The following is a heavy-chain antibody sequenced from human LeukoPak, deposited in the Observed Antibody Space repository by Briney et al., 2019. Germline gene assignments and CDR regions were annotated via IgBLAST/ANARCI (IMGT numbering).Heavy chain of an antibody. D-gene: IGHD3-9*01. CDR2: LSGGGGST. V-gene: IGHV3-23*01. Sequence: GGSLRLSCAASGFTFSSYAMSWVRQSPGKGLEWVSGLSGGGGSTYYAYYTDSVKGRFAISRDNSKNTLYLEMNSLRAEDTAVYYCAKFYDILTSYFDYWGQGTLVTVSS. J-gene: IGHJ4*02. CDR3: AKFYDILTSYFDY. CDR1: GFTFSSYA.